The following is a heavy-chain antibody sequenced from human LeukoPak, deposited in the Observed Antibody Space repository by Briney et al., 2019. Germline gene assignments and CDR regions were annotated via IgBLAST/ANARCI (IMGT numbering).Heavy chain of an antibody. CDR2: INPSGGST. CDR3: ARGRSDYYDSSGYYFDY. D-gene: IGHD3-22*01. V-gene: IGHV1-46*01. CDR1: GYTFTSYY. J-gene: IGHJ4*02. Sequence: ASVKVSCKASGYTFTSYYMHWVRQAPGQGLEWIGIINPSGGSTSYAQKFQGRVTMTRDTSTSTVYMELSSLRSEDTAVYYCARGRSDYYDSSGYYFDYWGQGTLVTVSS.